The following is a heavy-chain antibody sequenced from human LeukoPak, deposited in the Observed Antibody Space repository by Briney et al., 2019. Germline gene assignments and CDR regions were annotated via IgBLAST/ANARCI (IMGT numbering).Heavy chain of an antibody. CDR2: IYPADSST. CDR3: ATFHLPDDYGDYEQDY. J-gene: IGHJ4*02. CDR1: GYSFTTYW. Sequence: GESLKIACKASGYSFTTYWIGWVRQAPGKGLEWMGVIYPADSSTEYSPSFQGQVTISVDKSVNTAYLQWSRLKASDTATYYCATFHLPDDYGDYEQDYWGQGTLVTVSS. D-gene: IGHD4-17*01. V-gene: IGHV5-51*01.